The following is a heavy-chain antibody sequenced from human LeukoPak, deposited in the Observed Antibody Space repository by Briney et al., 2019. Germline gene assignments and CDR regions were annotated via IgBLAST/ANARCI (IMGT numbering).Heavy chain of an antibody. D-gene: IGHD6-19*01. Sequence: SVKVSCKPSGGTFSSYAISWVRQAPGQKLEWMGRIITIFSTANYAQKFQGRVTITTDESTSTAYMELSSLRSEDRAVYYCARDYSSGHRGVDSWGQGTLVTVSS. J-gene: IGHJ4*02. CDR1: GGTFSSYA. V-gene: IGHV1-69*05. CDR2: IITIFSTA. CDR3: ARDYSSGHRGVDS.